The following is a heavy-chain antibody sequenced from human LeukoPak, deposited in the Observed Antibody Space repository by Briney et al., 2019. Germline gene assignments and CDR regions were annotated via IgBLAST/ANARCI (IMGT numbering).Heavy chain of an antibody. D-gene: IGHD2-15*01. J-gene: IGHJ6*04. CDR3: ARDIEGSGGYCSGGSCFYGMDV. CDR2: IIPIFGTA. Sequence: GPSVKVSFKASGGTFSSYAISWVRQPPGQGLEWMGGIIPIFGTANYAQKFQGSVTITADKSTSTAYMELSSLRSEDTAVYYCARDIEGSGGYCSGGSCFYGMDVWGKGTTVTASS. CDR1: GGTFSSYA. V-gene: IGHV1-69*06.